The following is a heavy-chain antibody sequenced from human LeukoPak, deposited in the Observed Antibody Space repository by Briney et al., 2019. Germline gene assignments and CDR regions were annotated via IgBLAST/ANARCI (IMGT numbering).Heavy chain of an antibody. J-gene: IGHJ4*02. CDR2: INIGGTNT. CDR3: AKVSGELPYFDY. CDR1: GFTFNDYY. V-gene: IGHV3-11*01. Sequence: PGGSLRLSCAASGFTFNDYYMSWIRQAPGKGLEWLSYINIGGTNTHYADSVKGRFTISRDNAKKSLYLEMNNLRAEDTAVYYCAKVSGELPYFDYWGQGTLVTVSS. D-gene: IGHD1-26*01.